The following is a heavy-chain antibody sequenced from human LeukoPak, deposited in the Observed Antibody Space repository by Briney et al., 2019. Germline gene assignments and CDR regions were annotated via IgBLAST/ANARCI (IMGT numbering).Heavy chain of an antibody. J-gene: IGHJ6*02. CDR3: ARGVIFGVTTRGYGMDV. D-gene: IGHD3-3*01. Sequence: GGSLRLSCAASGFTFSSYWMSWVRQAPGKGLEWVANIKQDGSEKYYVDSVKGRFAISRDNAKNSLYLQMNSLRAEDTAVYYCARGVIFGVTTRGYGMDVWGQGTTVTVSS. CDR1: GFTFSSYW. CDR2: IKQDGSEK. V-gene: IGHV3-7*01.